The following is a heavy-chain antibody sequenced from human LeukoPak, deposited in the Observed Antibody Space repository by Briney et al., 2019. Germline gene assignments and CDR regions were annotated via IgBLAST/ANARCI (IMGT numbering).Heavy chain of an antibody. CDR1: GFTFSDYY. CDR3: ARDLLYGVRGVNGY. CDR2: ISSSGSTI. J-gene: IGHJ4*02. V-gene: IGHV3-11*01. Sequence: PGGSLRLSCAASGFTFSDYYMSWIRQAPGKGLEWVSYISSSGSTIYYADSEKGRFTISRDNAKNSLYLQMNSLRAEDTAVYYCARDLLYGVRGVNGYWGQGTLVTVSS. D-gene: IGHD3-10*01.